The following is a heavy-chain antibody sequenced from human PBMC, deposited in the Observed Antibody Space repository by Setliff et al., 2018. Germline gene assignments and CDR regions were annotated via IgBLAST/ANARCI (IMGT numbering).Heavy chain of an antibody. V-gene: IGHV4-31*03. D-gene: IGHD6-13*01. CDR2: IYYSGST. J-gene: IGHJ4*02. CDR3: ARQDRSSWYLDY. CDR1: GGSISSGGYY. Sequence: SETLSLTCTVSGGSISSGGYYWSWIRQHPGKGLEWIGYIYYSGSTYYNPSLKSRVTISVDTSKNQFSLKLSSVTAADTAMYYCARQDRSSWYLDYWGQGTLVTVSS.